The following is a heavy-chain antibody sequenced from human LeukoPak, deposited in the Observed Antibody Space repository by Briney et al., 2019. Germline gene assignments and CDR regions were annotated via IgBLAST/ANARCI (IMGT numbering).Heavy chain of an antibody. CDR3: ARDRIVGATTGDY. CDR1: GFTFSSYS. Sequence: PGGSLRLSCAASGFTFSSYSMNWVRQAPGKGLEWVSSISSSSYIYYADSAKGRFTISRDNAKNSLYLQMNSLRAEDTAVYYCARDRIVGATTGDYWGQGTLVTVSS. CDR2: ISSSSYI. D-gene: IGHD1-26*01. J-gene: IGHJ4*02. V-gene: IGHV3-21*01.